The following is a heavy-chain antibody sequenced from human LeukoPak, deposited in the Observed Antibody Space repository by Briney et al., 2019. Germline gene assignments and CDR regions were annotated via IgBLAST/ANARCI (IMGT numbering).Heavy chain of an antibody. D-gene: IGHD2-2*01. Sequence: PGGSLRLSCAASGFTVSNYGMSWVRQAPGKGLEWVSGISGSGGSTYYTDSVKGRFTISRDNSKKTLYLQMNSLRAEDAAVYYCAKLGDDIVVVPAAFFDYWGQGTLVTVSS. CDR3: AKLGDDIVVVPAAFFDY. CDR1: GFTVSNYG. J-gene: IGHJ4*02. CDR2: ISGSGGST. V-gene: IGHV3-23*01.